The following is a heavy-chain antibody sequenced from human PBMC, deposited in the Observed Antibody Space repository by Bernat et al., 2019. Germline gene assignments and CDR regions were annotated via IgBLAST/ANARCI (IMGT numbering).Heavy chain of an antibody. CDR1: GFTFSSYS. D-gene: IGHD5-12*01. J-gene: IGHJ5*02. CDR3: ARGGSEGWFDP. CDR2: ISSSSSPI. Sequence: EVQLVESGGGLVQPGGSLRLSRAASGFTFSSYSMNWVRQAPGKGLEWVSYISSSSSPIYYADSVKGRFTISRDNAKNSLYLQLNSLRAEDTAVYYCARGGSEGWFDPWGQGTLVTVSS. V-gene: IGHV3-48*01.